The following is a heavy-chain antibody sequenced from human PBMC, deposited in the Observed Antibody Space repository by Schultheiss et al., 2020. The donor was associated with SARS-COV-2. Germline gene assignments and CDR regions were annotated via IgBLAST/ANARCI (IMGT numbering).Heavy chain of an antibody. Sequence: GGSLRLSCAASGFTLSSYAMHWVRQAPGKGLEWVAVISYDGSNKNYADSVKGRFTISRDNSKNTLYLQMNSLRAEDTAVYYCAKAGGYSYGLDAFDIWGQGTMVTVSS. CDR1: GFTLSSYA. J-gene: IGHJ3*02. CDR3: AKAGGYSYGLDAFDI. D-gene: IGHD5-18*01. CDR2: ISYDGSNK. V-gene: IGHV3-30*07.